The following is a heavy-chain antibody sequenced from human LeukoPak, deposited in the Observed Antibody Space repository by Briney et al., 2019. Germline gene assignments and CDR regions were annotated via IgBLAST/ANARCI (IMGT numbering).Heavy chain of an antibody. CDR1: GFTFSSYS. CDR3: AKDQDPLWFGELIIAPSSGLDY. CDR2: ISGSGGST. D-gene: IGHD3-10*01. V-gene: IGHV3-23*01. Sequence: GGSLRLSCAASGFTFSSYSMNWVRQAPGKGLEWVSAISGSGGSTYYADSVKGRFTISRDNSKNTLYLQMNSLRAEDTAVYYCAKDQDPLWFGELIIAPSSGLDYWGQGTLVTVSS. J-gene: IGHJ4*02.